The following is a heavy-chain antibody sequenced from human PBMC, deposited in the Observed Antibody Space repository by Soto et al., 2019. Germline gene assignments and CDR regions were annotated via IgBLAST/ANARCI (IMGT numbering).Heavy chain of an antibody. CDR1: GFTFSSYS. V-gene: IGHV3-23*01. CDR2: ISSSGGST. Sequence: GGSLRLSCAASGFTFSSYSMNWVRQAPGKGLEWVSSISSSGGSTYYADSVKGRFTISRDNSKNTLYLQMNSLRAEDTAVYYCAKVYCSSTSCYRDHWFDPWGQGTLVTVSS. J-gene: IGHJ5*02. D-gene: IGHD2-2*01. CDR3: AKVYCSSTSCYRDHWFDP.